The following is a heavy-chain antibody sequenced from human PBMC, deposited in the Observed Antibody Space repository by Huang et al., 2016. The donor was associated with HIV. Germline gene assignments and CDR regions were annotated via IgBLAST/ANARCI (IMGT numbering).Heavy chain of an antibody. CDR1: GYTFTSYG. CDR3: ARDPKYHRIGYYRQRRGIDI. J-gene: IGHJ3*02. V-gene: IGHV1-18*01. CDR2: ISASSGDT. Sequence: QIQLMQSGPELKQPGASVKVSCKASGYTFTSYGITWVRQAHGQGPEWRGWISASSGDTEYEQKLQGRVTLTTDTSTNIAYMELRSLRSDDTAKYYCARDPKYHRIGYYRQRRGIDIWGQGTMVIVSS. D-gene: IGHD3-22*01.